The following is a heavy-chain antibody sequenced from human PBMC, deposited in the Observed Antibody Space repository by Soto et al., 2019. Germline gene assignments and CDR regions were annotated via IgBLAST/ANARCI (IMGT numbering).Heavy chain of an antibody. J-gene: IGHJ4*02. V-gene: IGHV3-33*01. Sequence: LRLSCAASGFTFSSYGMHWVRQAPGKGLEWVAVIWYDGSNKYYADSVKGRFTISRDNSKNTLYLQMNSLRAEDTAVYYCARGTLDSLYYFDYWGQGTLVTVSS. CDR1: GFTFSSYG. D-gene: IGHD2-15*01. CDR3: ARGTLDSLYYFDY. CDR2: IWYDGSNK.